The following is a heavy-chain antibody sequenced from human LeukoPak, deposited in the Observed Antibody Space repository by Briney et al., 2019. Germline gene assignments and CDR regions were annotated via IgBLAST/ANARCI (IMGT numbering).Heavy chain of an antibody. CDR1: GYTFTGYY. Sequence: ASVKVSCKASGYTFTGYYMHWVRQAPGQGLEWMGWINPNSGGTNYAQKFQGRVTMTRDTSISTAYMEVSRLRSDDTAVYYCATGQYCISTRCFYYYGMDVWGQGTTVTVSS. D-gene: IGHD2-2*01. J-gene: IGHJ6*02. V-gene: IGHV1-2*02. CDR3: ATGQYCISTRCFYYYGMDV. CDR2: INPNSGGT.